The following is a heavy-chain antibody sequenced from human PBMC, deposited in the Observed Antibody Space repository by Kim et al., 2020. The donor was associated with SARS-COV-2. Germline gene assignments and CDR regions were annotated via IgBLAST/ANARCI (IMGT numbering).Heavy chain of an antibody. CDR3: ARVLMVRGVILFDY. Sequence: ASVKVSCKASGYTFTGYYMHWVRQAPGQGLEWMGWINPNSGGTNYAQKFQGRVTMTRDTSISTAYMELSRLRSDDTAVYYCARVLMVRGVILFDYWGQGTLVTVSS. D-gene: IGHD3-10*01. V-gene: IGHV1-2*02. J-gene: IGHJ4*02. CDR1: GYTFTGYY. CDR2: INPNSGGT.